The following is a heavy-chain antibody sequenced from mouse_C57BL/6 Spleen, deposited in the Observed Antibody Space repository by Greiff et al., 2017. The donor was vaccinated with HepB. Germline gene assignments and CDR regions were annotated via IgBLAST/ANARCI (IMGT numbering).Heavy chain of an antibody. V-gene: IGHV1-15*01. J-gene: IGHJ3*01. D-gene: IGHD5-1*01. CDR1: GYTFTDYE. Sequence: VQLQQSGAELVRPGASVTLSCKASGYTFTDYEMHWVKQTPVHGLEWIGAIDPETGGTAYNQKFKGKAILTADKSSSTAYMELRSLTSEDSAVYYGTRSGSTRAWFAYWGQGTLVTVSA. CDR3: TRSGSTRAWFAY. CDR2: IDPETGGT.